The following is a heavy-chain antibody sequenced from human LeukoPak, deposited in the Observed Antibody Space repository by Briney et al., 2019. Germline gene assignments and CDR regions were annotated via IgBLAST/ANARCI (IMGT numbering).Heavy chain of an antibody. D-gene: IGHD3-10*01. J-gene: IGHJ5*02. CDR1: GFTFSSYS. V-gene: IGHV3-48*01. CDR2: ISSSSSTI. CDR3: ARSRGSGSYYRGANWFDP. Sequence: TGGSLRLSCAASGFTFSSYSMNWVRQAPGKGLEWVSYISSSSSTIYYADSVKGRFTISRDNAKNSLYLQMNSLRAEDTAVYYCARSRGSGSYYRGANWFDPWGQGTLVTVSS.